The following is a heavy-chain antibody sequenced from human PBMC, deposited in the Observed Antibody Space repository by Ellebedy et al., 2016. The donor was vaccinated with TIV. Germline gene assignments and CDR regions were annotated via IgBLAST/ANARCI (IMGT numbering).Heavy chain of an antibody. CDR2: IYYSGNT. CDR1: GDSISRSSYY. Sequence: SETLSLTCTVSGDSISRSSYYWAWIRQPPGKGLEWIGNIYYSGNTYYNPTLNSRVTMSVDTSNNQFSLRLSAVTAADTAVYYCSRLEYPDVDLNWYFDLWGRGTLVTVSS. CDR3: SRLEYPDVDLNWYFDL. J-gene: IGHJ2*01. V-gene: IGHV4-39*01. D-gene: IGHD1-1*01.